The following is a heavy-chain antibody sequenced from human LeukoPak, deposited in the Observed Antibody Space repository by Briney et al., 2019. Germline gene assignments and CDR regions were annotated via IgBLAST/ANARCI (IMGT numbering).Heavy chain of an antibody. V-gene: IGHV1-2*02. J-gene: IGHJ3*02. D-gene: IGHD2-2*01. CDR3: ARAARPPIVVVPAALTGDAFDI. CDR1: GYTFTGYY. CDR2: TNPNSGGT. Sequence: ASVKVSCKASGYTFTGYYMHWVRQAPGQGLEWMGWTNPNSGGTNYAQKFQGRVTMTRDTSISTAYMELSRLRSDDTAVYYCARAARPPIVVVPAALTGDAFDIWGQGTMVTVSS.